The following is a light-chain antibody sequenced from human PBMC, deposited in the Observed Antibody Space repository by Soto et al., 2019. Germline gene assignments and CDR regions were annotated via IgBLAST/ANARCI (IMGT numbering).Light chain of an antibody. CDR3: SSYTSSSTPLYV. Sequence: QSVLTQPASVSGSPGQSITISCTGTSRDVVGYNYVSWYQQHPGKAPKLMIYDVSNRPSGVSNRFSGSKSGNTASLTISGLQAEDEADYYCSSYTSSSTPLYVFGPGTKVTVL. CDR1: SRDVVGYNY. V-gene: IGLV2-14*01. J-gene: IGLJ1*01. CDR2: DVS.